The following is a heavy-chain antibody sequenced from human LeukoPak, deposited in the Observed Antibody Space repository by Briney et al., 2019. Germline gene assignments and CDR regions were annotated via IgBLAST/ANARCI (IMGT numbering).Heavy chain of an antibody. CDR2: INPNSGGT. J-gene: IGHJ4*02. D-gene: IGHD2-2*01. Sequence: ASVKVSCKASGYTFTGYYMHWVRQAPGQGLEWMGWINPNSGGTNYAQKFQGRVTMTRDTSIKTAYMERSRLRSDDTAVYYCASGSTSWARDYYFDYWGQGTLVTVSS. V-gene: IGHV1-2*02. CDR3: ASGSTSWARDYYFDY. CDR1: GYTFTGYY.